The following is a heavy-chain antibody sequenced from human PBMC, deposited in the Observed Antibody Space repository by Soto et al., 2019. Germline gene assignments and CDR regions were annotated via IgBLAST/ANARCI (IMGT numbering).Heavy chain of an antibody. CDR3: ARAVGIAVAGPDY. CDR2: INPNSGGT. D-gene: IGHD6-19*01. V-gene: IGHV1-2*02. CDR1: GYTFTGYY. J-gene: IGHJ4*02. Sequence: ASVKVSCKASGYTFTGYYMHCVRQAPGQGLEWMGWINPNSGGTNYAQKFQGRVTMTRDTSISTAYMELSRLRSDDTAVYYCARAVGIAVAGPDYWGQGTLVTVSS.